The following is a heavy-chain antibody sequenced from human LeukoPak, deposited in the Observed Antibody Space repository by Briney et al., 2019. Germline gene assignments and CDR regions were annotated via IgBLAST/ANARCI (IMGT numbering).Heavy chain of an antibody. D-gene: IGHD6-13*01. CDR1: GYSISSGYY. CDR3: AREYSSSPEYALDI. Sequence: KPSETLSLTCAVSGYSISSGYYWGWIRQPPGKGLEWIGSIYHSGSTYYNPSLKSRVTISVDTSKNQFSLKLSSVTAADTAVYYCAREYSSSPEYALDIWGQGTMVTVSS. CDR2: IYHSGST. V-gene: IGHV4-38-2*02. J-gene: IGHJ3*02.